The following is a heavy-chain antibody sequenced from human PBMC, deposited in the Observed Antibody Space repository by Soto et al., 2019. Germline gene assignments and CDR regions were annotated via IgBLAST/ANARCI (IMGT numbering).Heavy chain of an antibody. CDR2: IYPSDSDT. V-gene: IGHV5-51*01. CDR3: ARGGVSTSTFDY. Sequence: GESLNISCKGSGYSFSGYWIASVRQMPGKGLELMGIIYPSDSDTRYRPSFQGQVTISADKSISSAYLQWSSLRASDTAMYYCARGGVSTSTFDYWGQGTPVTVSS. D-gene: IGHD3-3*01. J-gene: IGHJ4*02. CDR1: GYSFSGYW.